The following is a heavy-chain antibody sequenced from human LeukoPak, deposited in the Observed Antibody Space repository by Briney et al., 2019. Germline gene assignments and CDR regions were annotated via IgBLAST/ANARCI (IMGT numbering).Heavy chain of an antibody. J-gene: IGHJ6*03. Sequence: ASVKVSCKASGYTFTRYYMHWVRQAPGQGLEWMGIINPSAGSTNYAQKFQGRVTMTRDTSTSTVYMELSSLGSEDTALYYCAKDDSGSYYPYYYYMDVWGKGTTVTISS. CDR3: AKDDSGSYYPYYYYMDV. V-gene: IGHV1-46*01. CDR1: GYTFTRYY. CDR2: INPSAGST. D-gene: IGHD1-26*01.